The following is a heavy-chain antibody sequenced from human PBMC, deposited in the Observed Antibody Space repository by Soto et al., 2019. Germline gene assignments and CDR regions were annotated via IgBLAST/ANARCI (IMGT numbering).Heavy chain of an antibody. CDR3: ARGRMVRGVIIPYNWFDP. V-gene: IGHV4-34*01. J-gene: IGHJ5*02. Sequence: QVQLQQWGAGLLKPSETLSLTCAVYGGSFSGYYWNWIRQPPGKGLEWIGEINHSGSTNYNPSLKSRVTISVDTSKNQFSLKLSSVTAADTAVYYCARGRMVRGVIIPYNWFDPWGQGTLVTVSS. CDR1: GGSFSGYY. D-gene: IGHD3-10*01. CDR2: INHSGST.